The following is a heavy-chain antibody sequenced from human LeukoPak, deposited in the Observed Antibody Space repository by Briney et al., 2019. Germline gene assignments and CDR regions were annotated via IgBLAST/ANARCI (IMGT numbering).Heavy chain of an antibody. D-gene: IGHD3-22*01. J-gene: IGHJ3*02. CDR3: AGESHYYDSSGYRAFDI. CDR1: GFTFSSYS. V-gene: IGHV3-21*01. Sequence: GGSLRLSCAASGFTFSSYSMNWVRQAPGKGLEWVSSISSSSSYIYYADSVKGRFTISRDNAKNSLYLQMNSLRAEDTAVYYCAGESHYYDSSGYRAFDIWGQGTMVTVSS. CDR2: ISSSSSYI.